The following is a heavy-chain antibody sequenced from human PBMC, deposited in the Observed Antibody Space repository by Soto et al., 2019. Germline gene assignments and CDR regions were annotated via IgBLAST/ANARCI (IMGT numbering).Heavy chain of an antibody. J-gene: IGHJ4*02. Sequence: PSETLSLTCAVSGGSISSGGYSWSWIRQPPGKGLEWIGYIYHSGSTYYNPSLKSRVTISVDRSKNQFSLKLTSVTAVDTAVYYCARREIQGSIDYWGQGTLVTVSS. CDR3: ARREIQGSIDY. V-gene: IGHV4-30-2*01. D-gene: IGHD1-26*01. CDR2: IYHSGST. CDR1: GGSISSGGYS.